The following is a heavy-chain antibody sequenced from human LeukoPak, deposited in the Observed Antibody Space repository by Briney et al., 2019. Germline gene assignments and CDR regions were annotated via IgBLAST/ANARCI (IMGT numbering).Heavy chain of an antibody. CDR3: ARGGEATVTTFLDY. Sequence: PGGSLRLSCAASGFTFSSYGMHWVRQAPGKGLEWVAVISYDGSNKYYADSVKGRFTISRDNSKNTLYLQMNSLRAEDTAVYYCARGGEATVTTFLDYWGQGTLVTV. CDR2: ISYDGSNK. D-gene: IGHD4-17*01. V-gene: IGHV3-30*03. CDR1: GFTFSSYG. J-gene: IGHJ4*02.